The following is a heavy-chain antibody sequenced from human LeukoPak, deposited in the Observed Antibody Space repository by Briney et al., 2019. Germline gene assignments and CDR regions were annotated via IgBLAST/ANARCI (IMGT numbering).Heavy chain of an antibody. J-gene: IGHJ5*02. V-gene: IGHV4-34*01. Sequence: SETLSLTCAVYGGSFSGYYWSWIRQPPGKGLEWIGEMNHSGSTNYNPSLKSRVTISVDTSKNQFSLKLSSVTAADTAVYYCARHEDIVVVPAAVNFDPWGQGTLVTVSS. D-gene: IGHD2-2*01. CDR2: MNHSGST. CDR3: ARHEDIVVVPAAVNFDP. CDR1: GGSFSGYY.